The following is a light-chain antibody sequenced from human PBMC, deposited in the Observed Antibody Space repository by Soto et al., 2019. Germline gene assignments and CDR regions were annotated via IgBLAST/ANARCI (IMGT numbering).Light chain of an antibody. CDR1: QTVTSN. V-gene: IGKV3-15*01. J-gene: IGKJ1*01. CDR2: GAS. Sequence: EIVMTQSPVTLSVSPGERATLSCRASQTVTSNLAWYQQKPGPAPRLVIHGASTRAHDFPARFSGSGPGTEVTITISSLQSEDVAVYYCHQYNNWPRTCDQGTKVEI. CDR3: HQYNNWPRT.